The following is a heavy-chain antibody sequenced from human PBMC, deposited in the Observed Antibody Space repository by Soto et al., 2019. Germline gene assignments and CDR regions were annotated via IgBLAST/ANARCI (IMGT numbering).Heavy chain of an antibody. CDR3: ARGGAYYSCEWCYSLDL. J-gene: IGHJ5*02. D-gene: IGHD2-21*01. CDR2: ISGYNDNT. CDR1: GYTFTSSG. V-gene: IGHV1-18*01. Sequence: QVQLVQSGAEVEKPGASVKVSCKASGYTFTSSGLTWVRQAPGQGLEWMGWISGYNDNTNYAQKLQGRVTMTTDTSTSRAYMEVRSLRSDDTAVYHCARGGAYYSCEWCYSLDLWGRGSLVTDFS.